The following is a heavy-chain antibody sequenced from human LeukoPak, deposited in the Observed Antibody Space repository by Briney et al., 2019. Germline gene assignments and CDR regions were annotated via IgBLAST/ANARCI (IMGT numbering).Heavy chain of an antibody. CDR3: ARGRKEDCSSSSCDWGDAFAI. CDR1: GGTFSSYA. J-gene: IGHJ3*02. V-gene: IGHV1-69*13. D-gene: IGHD2-2*01. CDR2: IIPLFGTA. Sequence: ASVKVSCKASGGTFSSYAISWVRQAPGQGREWMGGIIPLFGTADYIQKFQGRVTITADESTNTAYMELSSLRSEDTAVYYCARGRKEDCSSSSCDWGDAFAIWGQGTMVTVSS.